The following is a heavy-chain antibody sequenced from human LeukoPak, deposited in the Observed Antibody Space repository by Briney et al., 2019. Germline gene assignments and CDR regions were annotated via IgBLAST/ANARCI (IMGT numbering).Heavy chain of an antibody. J-gene: IGHJ4*02. CDR1: GGTFSIYA. D-gene: IGHD3-22*01. CDR3: ARGGGVIVVVPSFDY. CDR2: IIPIFGTA. Sequence: ASVTVSCKASGGTFSIYAISWVRQAPGQGLEWMGGIIPIFGTANYAQKFQGRVTITADESTTTAYMELSSLRSEDTAVYYCARGGGVIVVVPSFDYWGQGTLVTVSS. V-gene: IGHV1-69*13.